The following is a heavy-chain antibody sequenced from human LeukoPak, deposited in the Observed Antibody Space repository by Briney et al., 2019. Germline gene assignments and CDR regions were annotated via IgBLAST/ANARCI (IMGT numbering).Heavy chain of an antibody. J-gene: IGHJ2*01. CDR2: MYHSGDT. D-gene: IGHD5-18*01. V-gene: IGHV4-38-2*02. Sequence: SETLSLTCSVSDYSISSGYYWGWIRQPPGKGLEWIGSMYHSGDTYHNPALKSRVTISVDTSNNQFSLKLSSVTAADTAVYYCARGKARGYSYGHWYFDLWGRGTLVTVSS. CDR3: ARGKARGYSYGHWYFDL. CDR1: DYSISSGYY.